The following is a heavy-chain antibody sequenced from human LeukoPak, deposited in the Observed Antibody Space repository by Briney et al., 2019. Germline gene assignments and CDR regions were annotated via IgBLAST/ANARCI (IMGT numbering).Heavy chain of an antibody. CDR1: GFTFSSYW. D-gene: IGHD6-19*01. J-gene: IGHJ4*02. V-gene: IGHV3-7*03. CDR3: ARDLGDSSGWYISAKAY. Sequence: PGGSLRLSCAASGFTFSSYWMSWVRQAPGKGLEWVANIKQDGSEKYYVDSVKGRFTISRDNAKNSLYLQMNSLRAEDTAVYYCARDLGDSSGWYISAKAYWGQGTLVTVSS. CDR2: IKQDGSEK.